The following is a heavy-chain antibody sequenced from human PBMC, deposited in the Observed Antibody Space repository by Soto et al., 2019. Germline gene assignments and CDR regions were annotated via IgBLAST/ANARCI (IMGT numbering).Heavy chain of an antibody. Sequence: SVKVSCKASGGTFSSYAISWVRQAPGQGLEWMGGIIPIFGTANYAQKFQGRVTITADKSTSTAYMELSSLRSEDTAVYYCAVNYYDSSGYGPNFDYWGQGTLVTVSS. CDR1: GGTFSSYA. V-gene: IGHV1-69*06. CDR3: AVNYYDSSGYGPNFDY. CDR2: IIPIFGTA. D-gene: IGHD3-22*01. J-gene: IGHJ4*02.